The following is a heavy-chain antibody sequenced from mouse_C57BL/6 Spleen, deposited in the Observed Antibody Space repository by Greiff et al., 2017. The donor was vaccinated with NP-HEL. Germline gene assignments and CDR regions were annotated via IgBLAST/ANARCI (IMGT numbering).Heavy chain of an antibody. Sequence: VQLQQSGPELVKPGASVKISCKASGYSFTDYNMNWVKQSNGKSLEWIGGIYPNYGTTSYTQKFKGKATLTVDQSSTTAYLQLNSLTSEDSAVYDSARYDYYSSSAMDYGGQGTSVTVSS. CDR1: GYSFTDYN. CDR2: IYPNYGTT. V-gene: IGHV1-39*01. D-gene: IGHD1-1*01. J-gene: IGHJ4*01. CDR3: ARYDYYSSSAMDY.